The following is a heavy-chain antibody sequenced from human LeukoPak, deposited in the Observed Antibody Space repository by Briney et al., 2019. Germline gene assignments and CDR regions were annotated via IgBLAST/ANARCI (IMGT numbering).Heavy chain of an antibody. D-gene: IGHD3-10*01. V-gene: IGHV1-2*02. CDR2: INPNSGGT. Sequence: ASVKVSCKASGYTFIGYYMHWVRQAPGQGLEWMGWINPNSGGTNYAQKFQGRVTMTRDTSISTAYMELSRLRSDDTAVYYCARDLGPYGSGNSRYAFDIWGQGTMVTVSS. CDR3: ARDLGPYGSGNSRYAFDI. CDR1: GYTFIGYY. J-gene: IGHJ3*02.